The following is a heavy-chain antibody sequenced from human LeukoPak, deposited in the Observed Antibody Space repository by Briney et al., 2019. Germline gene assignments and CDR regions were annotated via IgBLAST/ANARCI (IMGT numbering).Heavy chain of an antibody. V-gene: IGHV1-2*02. CDR1: GYTFTDYY. CDR2: INPHSGGT. CDR3: ARWRLDYGGDSPP. Sequence: ASVKVSCTASGYTFTDYYLHWVRQAPGQGLEWMGWINPHSGGTNYAQKFQGRVTMTRDTSISTAYMELSSLRSDDTAVYYCARWRLDYGGDSPPWGQGTLVTVSS. D-gene: IGHD4-17*01. J-gene: IGHJ5*02.